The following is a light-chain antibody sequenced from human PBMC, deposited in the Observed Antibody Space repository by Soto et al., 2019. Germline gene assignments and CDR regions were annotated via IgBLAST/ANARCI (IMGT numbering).Light chain of an antibody. J-gene: IGKJ1*01. Sequence: DIQMTQSPSTLSASVGDRVTITCRASQSISSWLAWYQQKPGKAPKVLIYKASSLESGIPSRFSGSGSGTEFTLTTSSLQPDDFATYYCQQYKTYFRTFGQGTKVEIK. CDR3: QQYKTYFRT. CDR2: KAS. CDR1: QSISSW. V-gene: IGKV1-5*03.